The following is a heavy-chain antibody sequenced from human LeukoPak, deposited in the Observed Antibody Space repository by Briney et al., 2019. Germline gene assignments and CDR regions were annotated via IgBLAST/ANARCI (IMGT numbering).Heavy chain of an antibody. Sequence: PSETLSLTCTVSGGSISSGSYYWSWIRQPAGKGLEWIGRIYTSGSTNYNPSLKSRVTISVDTSKNQFSLKLSSVTAADTPVYYCAREHLYYYDSSCYWVYWGQGTLVTVSS. CDR1: GGSISSGSYY. V-gene: IGHV4-61*02. CDR3: AREHLYYYDSSCYWVY. CDR2: IYTSGST. J-gene: IGHJ4*02. D-gene: IGHD3-22*01.